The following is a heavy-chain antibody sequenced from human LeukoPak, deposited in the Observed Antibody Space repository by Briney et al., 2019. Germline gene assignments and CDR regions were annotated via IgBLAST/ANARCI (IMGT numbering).Heavy chain of an antibody. CDR3: ARAYSSSSGQCDY. CDR2: FDPEDGET. J-gene: IGHJ4*02. CDR1: GYTLTELS. D-gene: IGHD6-6*01. V-gene: IGHV1-24*01. Sequence: ASVKVSCNVSGYTLTELSMHWVRQAPGKGLEWMGGFDPEDGETIYAQKFQGRVTMTRDTSTSTVYMELSSLRSEDTAVYYCARAYSSSSGQCDYWGQGTLVTVSS.